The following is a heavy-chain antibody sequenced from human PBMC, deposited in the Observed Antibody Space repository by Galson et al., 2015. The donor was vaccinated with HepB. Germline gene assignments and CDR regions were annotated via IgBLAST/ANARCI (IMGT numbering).Heavy chain of an antibody. CDR1: GFTFRDYA. CDR2: VSRDGRNGIGT. J-gene: IGHJ4*02. D-gene: IGHD1-26*01. Sequence: SLRLSCAASGFTFRDYAMHWVRQAPGKGLEHIAAVSRDGRNGIGTYYPAFMKGRFTISRDDSKNILSLQMSSLTPDDKAIYYCGRKSAGAAGGAFYYWGQGTRAT. CDR3: GRKSAGAAGGAFYY. V-gene: IGHV3-64*02.